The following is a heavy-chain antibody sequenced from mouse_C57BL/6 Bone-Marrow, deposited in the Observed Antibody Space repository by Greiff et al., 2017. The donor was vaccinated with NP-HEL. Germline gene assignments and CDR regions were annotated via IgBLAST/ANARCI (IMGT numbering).Heavy chain of an antibody. CDR3: ARSYGFDY. Sequence: DVKLVESGGGLVQPGGSLKLSCAASGFTFSDYYMYWVRQTPEQRLEWVEYISNGGGSTYYPDTVKGRFTISRDNAKNTQYMQMSRLKSEDTAMYYCARSYGFDYWGQGTTLTVSS. V-gene: IGHV5-12*01. J-gene: IGHJ2*01. D-gene: IGHD1-1*01. CDR1: GFTFSDYY. CDR2: ISNGGGST.